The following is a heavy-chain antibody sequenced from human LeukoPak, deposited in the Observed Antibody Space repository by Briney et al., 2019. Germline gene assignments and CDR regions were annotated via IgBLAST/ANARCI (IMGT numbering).Heavy chain of an antibody. CDR1: GYTFTSYG. J-gene: IGHJ4*02. CDR2: ISAYSRNT. CDR3: ARTVSYMYYFDS. D-gene: IGHD2-21*01. Sequence: AAVKVSCKASGYTFTSYGISWVGQAPGQGLEWMGWISAYSRNTNYAQNFQGRVTMTTDTSTSTAYMELRSLRSDDTAVYYCARTVSYMYYFDSWGQGTLVTVSS. V-gene: IGHV1-18*01.